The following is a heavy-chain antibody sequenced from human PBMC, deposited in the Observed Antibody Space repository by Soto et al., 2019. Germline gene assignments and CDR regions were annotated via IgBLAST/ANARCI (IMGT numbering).Heavy chain of an antibody. D-gene: IGHD5-12*01. V-gene: IGHV5-51*01. Sequence: GESLKISCKGSEYSFTTYWIGWVRQMPGKGLEWMGIIDPADSETKYSPSFQGQVTISADKSINTAYLQWSSLKASDTAMYYCARLGQGGYVQGMDVWGQGTTVTVSS. CDR3: ARLGQGGYVQGMDV. CDR1: EYSFTTYW. CDR2: IDPADSET. J-gene: IGHJ6*02.